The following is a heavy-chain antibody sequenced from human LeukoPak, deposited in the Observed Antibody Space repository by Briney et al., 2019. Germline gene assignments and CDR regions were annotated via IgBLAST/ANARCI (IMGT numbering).Heavy chain of an antibody. J-gene: IGHJ3*02. CDR1: GGSFSGYY. D-gene: IGHD3-3*01. CDR3: ATTDFIGAFDI. V-gene: IGHV4-34*01. Sequence: SETLSLTCAVYGGSFSGYYWSWIRQTPGKGLEWIGEINHSGSTNYNPSLKSRVTISVDTSKNQFSLKLSSVTAADTAVYYCATTDFIGAFDIWGQGTMVTVSS. CDR2: INHSGST.